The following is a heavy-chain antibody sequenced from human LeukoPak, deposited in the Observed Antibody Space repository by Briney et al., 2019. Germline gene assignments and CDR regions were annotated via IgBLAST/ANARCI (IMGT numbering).Heavy chain of an antibody. J-gene: IGHJ5*02. CDR3: ARGGEGFDP. Sequence: SETLSLTCTVSGGSVSSAGYSWSWIRQPPGKGLEWIGYIYHSGSTYYNPSLKSRVTISVDRSKNQFSLKLSSVTAADTAVYYCARGGEGFDPWGQGTLVTVSS. V-gene: IGHV4-30-2*01. CDR2: IYHSGST. D-gene: IGHD3-10*01. CDR1: GGSVSSAGYS.